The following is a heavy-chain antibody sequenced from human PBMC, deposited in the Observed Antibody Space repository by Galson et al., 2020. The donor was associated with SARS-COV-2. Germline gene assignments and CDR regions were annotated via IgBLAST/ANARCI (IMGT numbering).Heavy chain of an antibody. CDR3: ARGVATHDY. D-gene: IGHD5-12*01. CDR1: GGSISNYY. CDR2: IYYSGGT. J-gene: IGHJ4*02. V-gene: IGHV4-59*01. Sequence: ETSETLSLTCPVSGGSISNYYWTWIRQPPGKGLEWIGYIYYSGGTNYSPSLKSRVTISVDTSKNQFSLKLSSVTPADTAVYYCARGVATHDYWGQGTLVTVSS.